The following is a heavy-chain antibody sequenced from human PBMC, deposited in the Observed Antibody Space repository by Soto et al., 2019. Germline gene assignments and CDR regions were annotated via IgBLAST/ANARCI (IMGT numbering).Heavy chain of an antibody. V-gene: IGHV4-59*03. J-gene: IGHJ5*02. Sequence: QVQLQESGPGLVKASETLSLTCSVSGDSSSTYYWGWIRQPPGKGLRWIGYINYSGRTNHNPPLKSRVTTTVDTSKHQFSLKLSSVTAADTAVYYCAISFCSDSVNRNWFDPGGQGTLVTVSS. CDR2: INYSGRT. CDR3: AISFCSDSVNRNWFDP. D-gene: IGHD2-15*01. CDR1: GDSSSTYY.